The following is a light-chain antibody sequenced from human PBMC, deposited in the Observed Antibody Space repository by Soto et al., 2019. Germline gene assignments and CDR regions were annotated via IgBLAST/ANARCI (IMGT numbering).Light chain of an antibody. Sequence: DIQMTQSPSSLSASVGDRVTITCRASQGIRNDLGWYQQRAGKAPKLLIYDASILESGIPSRFTGSGSGTEFTLTINSLQPDDFATYYCQQYSSSSPWTFGQGTKVDIK. CDR2: DAS. J-gene: IGKJ1*01. CDR3: QQYSSSSPWT. V-gene: IGKV1-17*01. CDR1: QGIRND.